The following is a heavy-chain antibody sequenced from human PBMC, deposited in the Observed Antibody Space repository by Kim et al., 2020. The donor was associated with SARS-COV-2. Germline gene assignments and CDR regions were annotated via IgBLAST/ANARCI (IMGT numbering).Heavy chain of an antibody. D-gene: IGHD6-19*01. V-gene: IGHV1-69*04. Sequence: SVKVSCKASGGTFSSYAISWVRQAPGQGLEWMGRIIPILGIANYAQKFQGRVTITADKSTSTAYMELSSLRSEDTAVYYCAREARDSSGWYRFSNYGMDVWGQGTTVTVSS. CDR1: GGTFSSYA. CDR2: IIPILGIA. CDR3: AREARDSSGWYRFSNYGMDV. J-gene: IGHJ6*02.